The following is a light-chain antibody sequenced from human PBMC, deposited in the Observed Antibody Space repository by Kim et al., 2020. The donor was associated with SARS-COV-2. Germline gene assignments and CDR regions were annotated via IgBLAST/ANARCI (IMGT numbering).Light chain of an antibody. Sequence: PGQRVASSCSGSSSNSGRNTVNWHQQPAGTPAKLLYYSNKQRPAGVADRSSGYKSGTAASLAISGLQSEDEADYYCAAWDDSHWVFGGGTQLTVL. J-gene: IGLJ3*02. CDR2: SNK. V-gene: IGLV1-44*01. CDR3: AAWDDSHWV. CDR1: SSNSGRNT.